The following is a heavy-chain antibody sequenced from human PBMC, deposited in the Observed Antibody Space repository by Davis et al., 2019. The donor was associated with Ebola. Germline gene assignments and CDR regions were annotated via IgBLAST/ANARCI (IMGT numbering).Heavy chain of an antibody. CDR1: GYTFTNYY. J-gene: IGHJ4*02. V-gene: IGHV1-46*01. D-gene: IGHD4-17*01. Sequence: AASVKVSCKASGYTFTNYYMHWVRQAPGQGLEWMGIINPSGGSTTYAQKFQGRVTMTRDTSTSTVYMELSSLRSEDTTVFYCARESIYGDSVDFDYWGQGTLVIVSS. CDR2: INPSGGST. CDR3: ARESIYGDSVDFDY.